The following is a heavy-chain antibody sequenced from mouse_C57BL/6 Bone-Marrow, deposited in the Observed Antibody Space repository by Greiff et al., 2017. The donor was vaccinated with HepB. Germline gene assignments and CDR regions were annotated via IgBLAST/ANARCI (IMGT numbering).Heavy chain of an antibody. J-gene: IGHJ1*03. CDR2: IWRGGST. CDR1: GFSLTSYG. V-gene: IGHV2-5*01. CDR3: AKNYYGSSYWYFDV. D-gene: IGHD1-1*01. Sequence: QVHVKQSGPGLVQPSQRLSITCTVSGFSLTSYGVHWVRQSPGKGLEWLGVIWRGGSTDYTAAFMSRLSITKDNSQSQVFFTMNSLQADDTAIYYCAKNYYGSSYWYFDVWGTGTTVTVSS.